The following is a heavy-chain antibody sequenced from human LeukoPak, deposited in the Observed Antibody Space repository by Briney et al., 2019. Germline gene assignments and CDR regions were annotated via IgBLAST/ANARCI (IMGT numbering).Heavy chain of an antibody. J-gene: IGHJ4*02. Sequence: SETLSLTCTVSGGSISSYYWSWIRQPPGEGLEWIGFIYHSGSTNYNPSLKSRVTISVDTSTNQFSLKMRSVTAADTAVYYCARALNPLTGTYYFDYWGQGTLVTVSS. D-gene: IGHD4/OR15-4a*01. CDR3: ARALNPLTGTYYFDY. V-gene: IGHV4-59*12. CDR1: GGSISSYY. CDR2: IYHSGST.